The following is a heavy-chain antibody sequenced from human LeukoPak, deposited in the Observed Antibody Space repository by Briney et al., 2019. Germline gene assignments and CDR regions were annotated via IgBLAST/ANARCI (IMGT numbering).Heavy chain of an antibody. CDR1: GGSFSGYY. CDR3: ARQTGSGLFTLP. J-gene: IGHJ4*02. V-gene: IGHV4-34*01. CDR2: INHSGST. Sequence: SETLSLTCAVYGGSFSGYYWSWIRQPPGKGLEWIGEINHSGSTNYNPSLKSRVTISVDTSKNQFSLRLTSVTATDTAMYYCARQTGSGLFTLPGGQGTLVTVSS. D-gene: IGHD3/OR15-3a*01.